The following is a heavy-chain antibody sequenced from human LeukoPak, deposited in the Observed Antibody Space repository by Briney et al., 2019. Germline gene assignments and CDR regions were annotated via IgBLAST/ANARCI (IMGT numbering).Heavy chain of an antibody. Sequence: PGGSLRLSCAASGFTFSSYAMSWVRQAPGKGLEWVSNISGSGGATYYADSVKGRFTNSRDNSKYTLYLQMNSLRAEDTAVYYCVKGGSYSDYYFDYWGQGTLVTVSS. CDR3: VKGGSYSDYYFDY. D-gene: IGHD5-12*01. J-gene: IGHJ4*02. CDR1: GFTFSSYA. V-gene: IGHV3-23*01. CDR2: ISGSGGAT.